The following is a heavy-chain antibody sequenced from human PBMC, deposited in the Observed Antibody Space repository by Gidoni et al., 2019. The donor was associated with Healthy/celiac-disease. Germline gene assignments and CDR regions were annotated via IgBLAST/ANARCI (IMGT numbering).Heavy chain of an antibody. V-gene: IGHV3-74*01. J-gene: IGHJ2*01. CDR1: GFTFSSYW. D-gene: IGHD2-8*01. CDR3: ARDPTHWGCTNGVCYNWYFDL. CDR2: INSDGSST. Sequence: EVQLVESGGGLVQPGGSLRLSCAASGFTFSSYWMHWVRQAPGKGLGWVSRINSDGSSTSYADSVKGRFTISRDNAKNTLYLQMNSLRAEDTAVYYCARDPTHWGCTNGVCYNWYFDLWGRGTLVTVSS.